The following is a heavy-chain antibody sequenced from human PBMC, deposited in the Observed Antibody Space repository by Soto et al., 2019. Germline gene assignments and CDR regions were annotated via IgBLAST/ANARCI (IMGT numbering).Heavy chain of an antibody. CDR1: GFAVSNAW. CDR3: TTGGCRSSGPCSDFDI. J-gene: IGHJ3*02. D-gene: IGHD6-19*01. Sequence: DVQLVESGGGMVKPGGSLRLSCAASGFAVSNAWMSWVRQAPGKGLEWVGRIKTKNEGGTVDYAAHVKGRFSISTDDSENTLYLQMNSLKSEDTAVYFCTTGGCRSSGPCSDFDIWGPGAMVTVSS. CDR2: IKTKNEGGTV. V-gene: IGHV3-15*01.